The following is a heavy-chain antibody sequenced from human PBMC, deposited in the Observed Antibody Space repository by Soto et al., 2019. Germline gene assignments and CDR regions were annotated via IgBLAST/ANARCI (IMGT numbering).Heavy chain of an antibody. Sequence: EVQLVESGGGLVQPGGSLRLSCAASGFTLSSYNMNWVRQAPGKGLEWVSYISGSSDSIYYAVSVKGRFTISRDNAKNSLYMQMNSLRDEDTAVYYCARDHGGSTWFVGIYYYFGVDVWGQGPTVTVSS. D-gene: IGHD6-13*01. V-gene: IGHV3-48*02. J-gene: IGHJ6*02. CDR2: ISGSSDSI. CDR3: ARDHGGSTWFVGIYYYFGVDV. CDR1: GFTLSSYN.